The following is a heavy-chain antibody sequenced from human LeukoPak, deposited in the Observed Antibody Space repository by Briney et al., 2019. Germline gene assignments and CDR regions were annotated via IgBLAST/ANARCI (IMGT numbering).Heavy chain of an antibody. D-gene: IGHD2-21*01. Sequence: PSETLSLTCTVSGGSFSTYYWSWFRQPPGKGLEWIAYIYYSGSINYNPSLKSRVTISVDTSKNQFSLKLNSVTAADTAVYYCARRLAASDAFDIWGQGTMVTVSS. CDR1: GGSFSTYY. CDR2: IYYSGSI. V-gene: IGHV4-59*08. J-gene: IGHJ3*02. CDR3: ARRLAASDAFDI.